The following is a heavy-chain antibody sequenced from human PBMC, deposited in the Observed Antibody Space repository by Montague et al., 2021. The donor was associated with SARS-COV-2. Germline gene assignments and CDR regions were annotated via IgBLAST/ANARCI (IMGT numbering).Heavy chain of an antibody. V-gene: IGHV4-34*01. CDR3: ARTSYRDSSGYYSHDY. D-gene: IGHD3-22*01. J-gene: IGHJ4*02. CDR1: GGSFSDYY. CDR2: IHHSGST. Sequence: SETLSLTCAVYGGSFSDYYWSWIRQTPGTGLEWIGEIHHSGSTNYNPSLKRRVTISVDTSKTQFSLELSSVTVADTAVYHCARTSYRDSSGYYSHDYCGQGILVTVSS.